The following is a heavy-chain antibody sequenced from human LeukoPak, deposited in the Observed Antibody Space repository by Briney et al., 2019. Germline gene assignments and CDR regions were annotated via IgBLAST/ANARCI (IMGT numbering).Heavy chain of an antibody. CDR1: GFTFTSSA. CDR3: AAPGLEYYYYGMDV. V-gene: IGHV1-58*01. J-gene: IGHJ6*02. Sequence: WASVKVSCKASGFTFTSSAVQWVRQARGQRLEWIGWIVVGSGNTNYAQKFQERVTITRDMSTSIAYMELSSLRSEDTAVYYCAAPGLEYYYYGMDVWGQGTTVTVSS. D-gene: IGHD3-22*01. CDR2: IVVGSGNT.